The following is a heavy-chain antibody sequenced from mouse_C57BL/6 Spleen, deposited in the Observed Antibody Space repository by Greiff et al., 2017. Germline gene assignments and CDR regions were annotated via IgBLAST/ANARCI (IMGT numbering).Heavy chain of an antibody. Sequence: QVQLQQSGTELVKPGASVKLSCKASGYTFTSYWMHWVQQRPGQGLEWIGNINPSNGGTNYNEKFKSKATLTVDKSSSTAYMQLSSLTSEDSAVYYRAREHYGSSYDYWGQGTTLTVSS. CDR2: INPSNGGT. D-gene: IGHD1-1*01. CDR1: GYTFTSYW. V-gene: IGHV1-53*01. J-gene: IGHJ2*01. CDR3: AREHYGSSYDY.